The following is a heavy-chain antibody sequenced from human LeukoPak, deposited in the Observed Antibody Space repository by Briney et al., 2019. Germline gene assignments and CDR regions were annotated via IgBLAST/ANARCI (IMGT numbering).Heavy chain of an antibody. CDR2: IYYSGST. CDR1: GGSISRSQFY. V-gene: IGHV4-39*07. Sequence: SETLSLTCTVSGGSISRSQFYWGWIRQPPGKGLEWIGSIYYSGSTYYNPSLKSRVTISVDTSKNQFSLKLSSVTAADTAVYYCRSLSYYYDSWDAFDIWGQGTMVTVSS. D-gene: IGHD3-22*01. J-gene: IGHJ3*02. CDR3: RSLSYYYDSWDAFDI.